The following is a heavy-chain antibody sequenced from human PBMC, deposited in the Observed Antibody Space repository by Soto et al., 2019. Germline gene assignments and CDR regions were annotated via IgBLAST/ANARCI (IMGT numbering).Heavy chain of an antibody. J-gene: IGHJ3*02. CDR2: ISDSGTT. CDR3: AREGYCSGSSCYFSAFDI. V-gene: IGHV4-59*01. D-gene: IGHD2-15*01. Sequence: SETLSLICTVSGGSISSYYWSWIRQPPGRGLEWIGYISDSGTTNYNPSLKSRVTISVDTSKNHFSLQLTSVTAADTAVYYCAREGYCSGSSCYFSAFDIWGQGTMVTVSS. CDR1: GGSISSYY.